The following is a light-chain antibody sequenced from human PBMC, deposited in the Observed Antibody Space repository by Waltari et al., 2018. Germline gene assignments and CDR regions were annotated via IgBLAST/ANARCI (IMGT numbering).Light chain of an antibody. CDR3: CSYAGLGIYV. Sequence: QSGLTQPASVSGSPGQSITISCTGTSSDVGNYNLVSWYQQYPGKAPKPMVYEVTKRTSGLSDRVSGSKSGNTASLTIYGLQSEDEADYYCCSYAGLGIYVFGTGTKVTVL. V-gene: IGLV2-23*02. CDR2: EVT. J-gene: IGLJ1*01. CDR1: SSDVGNYNL.